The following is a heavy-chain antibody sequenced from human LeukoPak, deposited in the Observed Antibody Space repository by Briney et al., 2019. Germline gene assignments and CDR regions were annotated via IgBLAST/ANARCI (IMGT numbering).Heavy chain of an antibody. CDR1: AYTFTSYA. Sequence: GASVKVSCKASAYTFTSYAISWVRQAPGQGLEWMGWISASNGNTNYAQKLQGRVTMTTDTSTNTAYMELRSLRFDDTAVYYCARDLAGIVGVTAWFDPWGQGTLVTVSS. CDR3: ARDLAGIVGVTAWFDP. CDR2: ISASNGNT. D-gene: IGHD1-26*01. V-gene: IGHV1-18*01. J-gene: IGHJ5*02.